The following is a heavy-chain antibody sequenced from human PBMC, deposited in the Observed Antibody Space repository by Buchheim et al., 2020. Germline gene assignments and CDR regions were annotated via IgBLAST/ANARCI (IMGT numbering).Heavy chain of an antibody. V-gene: IGHV4-39*07. CDR3: ARGGAPVVVPAAILYGSAGAMDV. Sequence: QLQLQESGPGLVKPSETLSLTCTVSGGSISSSSYYWGWIRQPPGKGLEWIGKVSHSGSTNYNPSLKSRVTISVDTSKNQFSLKLSSVTAADTAVYYCARGGAPVVVPAAILYGSAGAMDVWGKGTT. J-gene: IGHJ6*03. CDR2: VSHSGST. CDR1: GGSISSSSYY. D-gene: IGHD2-2*01.